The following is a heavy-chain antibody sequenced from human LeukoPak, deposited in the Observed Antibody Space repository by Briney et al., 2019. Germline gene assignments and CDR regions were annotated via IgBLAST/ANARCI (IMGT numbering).Heavy chain of an antibody. CDR2: INSDGSST. CDR3: ARGDYDFWSGYPYYYYYMDV. V-gene: IGHV3-74*01. J-gene: IGHJ6*03. CDR1: GFTFSSYW. D-gene: IGHD3-3*01. Sequence: GGSLRLSCAASGFTFSSYWMHWARQAPGKGLVWVSRINSDGSSTSYADSVKGRFTISRDNAKNTLYLQMNSLRAEDTAVYYCARGDYDFWSGYPYYYYYMDVWGKGTTVTVSS.